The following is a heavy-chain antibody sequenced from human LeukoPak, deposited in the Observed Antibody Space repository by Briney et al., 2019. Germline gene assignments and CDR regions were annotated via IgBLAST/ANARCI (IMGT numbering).Heavy chain of an antibody. CDR2: ISAYNGKT. V-gene: IGHV1-18*01. CDR3: ARSGYYDSSGFRKYFDY. J-gene: IGHJ4*02. D-gene: IGHD3-22*01. Sequence: ASVKVSCKASDYTFTNYGISWVRQAPGQGLEWMGWISAYNGKTYYAQKFQGRVTITRDTSASTAYMELSSLRSEDTAVYYCARSGYYDSSGFRKYFDYWGQGTLVTVSS. CDR1: DYTFTNYG.